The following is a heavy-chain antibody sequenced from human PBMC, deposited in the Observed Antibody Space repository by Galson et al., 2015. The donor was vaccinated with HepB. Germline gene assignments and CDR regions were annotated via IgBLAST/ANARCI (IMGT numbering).Heavy chain of an antibody. J-gene: IGHJ3*02. V-gene: IGHV4-34*01. D-gene: IGHD5-12*01. Sequence: TLSLTCAVYGGSFSGYYWSWIRQPPGKGLEWIGEINHSGSTNYNPSLKSRVTISVDTSKNQFSLKLSSVTAADTAVYYCARLRGYDDWDAFDIWGQGTMVTVSS. CDR1: GGSFSGYY. CDR3: ARLRGYDDWDAFDI. CDR2: INHSGST.